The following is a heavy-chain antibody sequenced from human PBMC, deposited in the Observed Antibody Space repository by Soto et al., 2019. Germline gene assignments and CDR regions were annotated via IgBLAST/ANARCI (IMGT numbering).Heavy chain of an antibody. CDR2: IYYSGST. CDR3: ARLPYGSYIVDY. Sequence: SETLSLTCTVSGGSISSYYWSWIRQPPGKGLEWIGYIYYSGSTNYNPSLKSRVTISVDTSKNQFSLKLSSVTAADTAVYYCARLPYGSYIVDYWGQGTRVTVSS. J-gene: IGHJ4*02. D-gene: IGHD1-26*01. CDR1: GGSISSYY. V-gene: IGHV4-59*01.